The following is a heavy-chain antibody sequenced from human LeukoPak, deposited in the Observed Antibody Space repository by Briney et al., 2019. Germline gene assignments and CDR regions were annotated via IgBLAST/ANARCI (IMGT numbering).Heavy chain of an antibody. CDR1: GGSFSGYY. J-gene: IGHJ4*02. Sequence: KPSETLSLTCAVYGGSFSGYYWSWIRQPPGKGLERVGEINHSGSTNYNPSLKSRVTISVDTSKNQFSLKLSSVTAADTAVYYCARAGKYDFWSGYYPYFDYWGQGTLVTISS. CDR3: ARAGKYDFWSGYYPYFDY. V-gene: IGHV4-34*01. D-gene: IGHD3-3*01. CDR2: INHSGST.